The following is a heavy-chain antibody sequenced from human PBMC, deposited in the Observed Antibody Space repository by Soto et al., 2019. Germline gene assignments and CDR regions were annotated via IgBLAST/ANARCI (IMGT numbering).Heavy chain of an antibody. V-gene: IGHV5-51*01. D-gene: IGHD3-3*01. CDR3: ARGGVSTRTFDY. J-gene: IGHJ4*02. CDR1: GYNFAGYW. Sequence: PGQSLKISCKGSGYNFAGYWIAWVPQMPGKGLELMGIIYPSDSDTRYRRSFQGQVTISADKSISSAYLQWSSLRASDTAMYYCARGGVSTRTFDYWGQGTPVTVSS. CDR2: IYPSDSDT.